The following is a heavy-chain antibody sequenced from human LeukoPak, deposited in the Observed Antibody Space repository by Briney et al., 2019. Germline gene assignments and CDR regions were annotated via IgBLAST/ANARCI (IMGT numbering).Heavy chain of an antibody. CDR3: ARERGAAGLDAFDI. CDR1: GYIFTTHW. J-gene: IGHJ3*02. Sequence: GESLKISCKGYGYIFTTHWIGWVRQMPGRGLEWMAIIYPGDSNVKYNPSFQGQVTISATKSITTAYLQWSSLKASDTAMYYCARERGAAGLDAFDIWGQGTMVTVSS. D-gene: IGHD6-13*01. V-gene: IGHV5-51*01. CDR2: IYPGDSNV.